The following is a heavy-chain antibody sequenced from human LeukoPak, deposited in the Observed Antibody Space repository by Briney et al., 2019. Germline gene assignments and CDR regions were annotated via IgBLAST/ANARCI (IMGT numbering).Heavy chain of an antibody. Sequence: GASVKVSCKASGYTFAAYFIHWVRRAPGQGLEWMGRINPNGGDTNYAQKFQGRVTMIGDTSISTAYMELSSLRSDDTAMYYCARVGFTSSWSNFDYWGQGTLVTVSS. D-gene: IGHD6-13*01. J-gene: IGHJ4*02. CDR1: GYTFAAYF. CDR3: ARVGFTSSWSNFDY. CDR2: INPNGGDT. V-gene: IGHV1-2*06.